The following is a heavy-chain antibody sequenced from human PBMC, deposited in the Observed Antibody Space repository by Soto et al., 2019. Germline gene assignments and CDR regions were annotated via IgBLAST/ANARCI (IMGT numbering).Heavy chain of an antibody. D-gene: IGHD6-19*01. V-gene: IGHV4-59*01. Sequence: SETLSLTCTVSGGSISSYYWSWIRQPPGKGLEWIGYIYYSGSTNYNPSLKSRVTISVDTSKNQFSLKLSSVTAADTAVYYCARDLRGIAVATDPNYHYYGLDVWGQGTTVTVSS. J-gene: IGHJ6*02. CDR1: GGSISSYY. CDR2: IYYSGST. CDR3: ARDLRGIAVATDPNYHYYGLDV.